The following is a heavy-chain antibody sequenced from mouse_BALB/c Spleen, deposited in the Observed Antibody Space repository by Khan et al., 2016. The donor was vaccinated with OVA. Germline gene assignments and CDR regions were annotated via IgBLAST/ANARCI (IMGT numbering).Heavy chain of an antibody. D-gene: IGHD1-1*01. J-gene: IGHJ3*01. CDR3: SSPGSSSAWLTY. CDR2: ITPSTGYT. Sequence: QVQLQQSGAELAKPGASVKMSCKASGYTFTSYWMHWVKQRPGQGLEWIGYITPSTGYTEYNQRFKDKATLTADKSSSTAYMQLSSLTSEESAVFYCSSPGSSSAWLTYWGQGTLVTVSA. V-gene: IGHV1-7*01. CDR1: GYTFTSYW.